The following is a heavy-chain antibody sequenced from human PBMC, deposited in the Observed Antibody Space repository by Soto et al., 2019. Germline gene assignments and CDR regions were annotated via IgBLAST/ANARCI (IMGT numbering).Heavy chain of an antibody. CDR3: ARGARLNSTKFPFDY. J-gene: IGHJ4*02. Sequence: GGSLILSCAASGFTFSTYAVNWLRQAPGKGLEWLSYISSSSATIYYADSVKGRFTISRDNGKNSLFLQMDSLRDEDTAVYYCARGARLNSTKFPFDYWGRGTLVTVSS. CDR1: GFTFSTYA. CDR2: ISSSSATI. D-gene: IGHD1-1*01. V-gene: IGHV3-48*02.